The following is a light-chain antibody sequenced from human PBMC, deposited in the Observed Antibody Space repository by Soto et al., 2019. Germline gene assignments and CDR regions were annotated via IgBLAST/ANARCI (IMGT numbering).Light chain of an antibody. Sequence: QSVRTQPPSVSGAPGQRVTISWTASSSNIGAGYDVHWYQQLPGTAPKLLIYGNSNRPSGVPDRFSGSKSGTSASLAITGLQAEDEADYYCQSYDSSLSGWVFGGGTKLTVL. CDR3: QSYDSSLSGWV. CDR1: SSNIGAGYD. J-gene: IGLJ3*02. V-gene: IGLV1-40*01. CDR2: GNS.